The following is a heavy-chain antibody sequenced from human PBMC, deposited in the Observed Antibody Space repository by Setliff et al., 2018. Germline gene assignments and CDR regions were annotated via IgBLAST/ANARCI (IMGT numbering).Heavy chain of an antibody. J-gene: IGHJ4*02. CDR2: INTGNANT. D-gene: IGHD5-18*01. CDR1: GYTFTNYA. V-gene: IGHV1-3*04. Sequence: ASVVSCKASGYTFTNYAIHWVRQAPGQRPEWMGWINTGNANTKYSQKFQGRVTITRDASASTAYMELSSLRSEDTAVYYCARVSRSYGLPLDYWGQGTLVTVSS. CDR3: ARVSRSYGLPLDY.